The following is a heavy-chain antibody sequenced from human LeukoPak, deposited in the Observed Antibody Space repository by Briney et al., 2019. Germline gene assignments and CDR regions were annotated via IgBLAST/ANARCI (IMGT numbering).Heavy chain of an antibody. J-gene: IGHJ6*03. CDR2: ITSSGSTT. CDR1: GFTFSSYE. D-gene: IGHD6-25*01. CDR3: ARDGTPNYSSGWVYMGV. V-gene: IGHV3-48*03. Sequence: PGGSLRLSCAASGFTFSSYEMNWVRQAPGKGLEWVSYITSSGSTTHYADSVKGRFTISRDNAKNSLYLQMNSLRAEDTAVYYCARDGTPNYSSGWVYMGVWGKGTTVTISS.